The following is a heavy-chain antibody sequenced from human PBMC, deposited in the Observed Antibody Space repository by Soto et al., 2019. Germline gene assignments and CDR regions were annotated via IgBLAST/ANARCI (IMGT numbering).Heavy chain of an antibody. CDR1: GGSISSCGYY. CDR2: VYYSGST. J-gene: IGHJ4*02. V-gene: IGHV4-31*03. D-gene: IGHD6-25*01. Sequence: QVQLQESGPGLVKPSQTLSLTCTVSGGSISSCGYYWSWNRQHPGKGLEWIGYVYYSGSTYYNPSLKSRVTISVDTSKNQFSLKLSSVTAADTAVYYCARETATIPIYFDYWGQGTLVTVSS. CDR3: ARETATIPIYFDY.